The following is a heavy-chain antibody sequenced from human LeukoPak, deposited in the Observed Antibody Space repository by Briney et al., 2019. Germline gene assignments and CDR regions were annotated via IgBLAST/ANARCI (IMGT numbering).Heavy chain of an antibody. CDR2: ISYDGSKT. D-gene: IGHD1-26*01. Sequence: GGSLRLSCAASGFTFNIYAMHWVRQAPGRGLEWVAVISYDGSKTYYADSVKGRFTISRDNSKNTLYLQMNSLRAEDTALYYCARTMYITGSSDFDYWGQGTLVTVSS. J-gene: IGHJ4*02. CDR3: ARTMYITGSSDFDY. V-gene: IGHV3-30-3*01. CDR1: GFTFNIYA.